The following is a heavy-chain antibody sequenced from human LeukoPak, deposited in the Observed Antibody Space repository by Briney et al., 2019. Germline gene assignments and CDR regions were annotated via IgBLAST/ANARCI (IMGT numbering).Heavy chain of an antibody. CDR2: IWYDGSNK. CDR1: GFTFSSYG. Sequence: GGSLRLSCAASGFTFSSYGMHWVRQAPGKGLEWVAVIWYDGSNKYYADSVKGRFTISRDNSKNTLYLQMNSLRAEDTAVYYCAREVRSTHAFDIWGQGTMVTVSS. CDR3: AREVRSTHAFDI. V-gene: IGHV3-33*01. J-gene: IGHJ3*02. D-gene: IGHD5/OR15-5a*01.